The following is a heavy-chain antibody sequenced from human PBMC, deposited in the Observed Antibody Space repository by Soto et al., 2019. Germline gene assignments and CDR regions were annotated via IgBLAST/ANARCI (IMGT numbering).Heavy chain of an antibody. J-gene: IGHJ4*02. CDR1: GFTISSNY. D-gene: IGHD1-1*01. CDR2: MYAAGST. CDR3: ARGSNSNNWKLFDY. V-gene: IGHV3-66*01. Sequence: EVQLVESGGGLVQPGGSLRLSCAVTGFTISSNYMNWVRQDPGKGLEWVSVMYAAGSTYYEDSVKGRFNISRDNSKNTVYLQMNSLRGEDTAVYYCARGSNSNNWKLFDYWGQGTLVTVSS.